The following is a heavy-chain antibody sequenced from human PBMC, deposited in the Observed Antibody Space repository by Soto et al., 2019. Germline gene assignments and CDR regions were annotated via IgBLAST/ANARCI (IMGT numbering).Heavy chain of an antibody. CDR3: ARDRLETNWNSHWFDP. D-gene: IGHD1-7*01. Sequence: QVQLQESGPGLVKPSGTLSLTCAVSSGSISSSNWWSWVRQPPGKGLEGIGEIYHSGSTNYNPSLNSPVTISVDKSKNPFSLKLSSVTAADTAVYYCARDRLETNWNSHWFDPWGQGTLVTVSS. CDR1: SGSISSSNW. V-gene: IGHV4-4*02. CDR2: IYHSGST. J-gene: IGHJ5*02.